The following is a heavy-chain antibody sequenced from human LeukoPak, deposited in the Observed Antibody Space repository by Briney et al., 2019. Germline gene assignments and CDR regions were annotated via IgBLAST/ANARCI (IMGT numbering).Heavy chain of an antibody. V-gene: IGHV1-2*02. CDR2: INPNSGDT. CDR3: ARGMATTRSAFDY. Sequence: ASVKVSRKASGYTFTGYYMHWVRQAPGQGLEWMGWINPNSGDTNYAQKFQGRVTMTRDTSISTAYMELSRLKSDDTAVYYCARGMATTRSAFDYWGQGTLVTVSS. CDR1: GYTFTGYY. D-gene: IGHD1-26*01. J-gene: IGHJ4*02.